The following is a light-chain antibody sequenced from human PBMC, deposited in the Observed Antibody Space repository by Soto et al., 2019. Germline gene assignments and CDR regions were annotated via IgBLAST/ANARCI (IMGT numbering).Light chain of an antibody. J-gene: IGKJ1*01. CDR3: LQYHYWPWT. CDR1: QSVTNK. CDR2: DAS. Sequence: EMLMTQSPATLSVSPVERVSLSCWASQSVTNKVAWYQQRPGQPPRLLLYDASTRATGVPATFSGSGSGTDFTLTISSLQSEDLGVYYCLQYHYWPWTFGQGTKVDIK. V-gene: IGKV3-15*01.